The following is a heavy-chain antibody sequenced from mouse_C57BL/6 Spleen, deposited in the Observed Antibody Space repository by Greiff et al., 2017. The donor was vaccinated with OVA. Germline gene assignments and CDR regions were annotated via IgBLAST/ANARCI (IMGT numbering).Heavy chain of an antibody. V-gene: IGHV1-82*01. CDR1: GYAFSSSW. D-gene: IGHD1-1*01. CDR2: IYPGDGDT. CDR3: ARRFYYGSSYDAMDY. J-gene: IGHJ4*01. Sequence: VQLQQSGPELVKPGASVKISCKASGYAFSSSWMNWVKQRPGKGLEWIGRIYPGDGDTNYNGKFKGKATLTADKSSSTAYMQLSSLTSEDSAVYFCARRFYYGSSYDAMDYWGQGTSVTVSS.